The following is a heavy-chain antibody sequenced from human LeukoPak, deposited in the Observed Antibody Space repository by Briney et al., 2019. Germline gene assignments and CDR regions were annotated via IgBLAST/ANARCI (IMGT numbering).Heavy chain of an antibody. J-gene: IGHJ4*02. CDR2: ITHSGST. CDR3: TYTGWYKVPDY. CDR1: GGSISSDY. V-gene: IGHV4-34*01. D-gene: IGHD6-19*01. Sequence: PSETLSLTCTVSGGSISSDYCSWIRQPPGKGLEWIGHITHSGSTNYNPSLKNRVTVSVDASKNQFSLKLSSVTAADTAVYYCTYTGWYKVPDYWGQGTLVTVSS.